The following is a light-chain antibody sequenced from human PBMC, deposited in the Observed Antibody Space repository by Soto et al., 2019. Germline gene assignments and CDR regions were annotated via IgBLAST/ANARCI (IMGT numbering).Light chain of an antibody. CDR2: LNSDGSH. CDR3: QTWGTGIWV. CDR1: SGHSSYA. V-gene: IGLV4-69*01. Sequence: QLVLTQSPSASASLGASVKLTCTLSSGHSSYAIAWHQQQPEKGPRYLMKLNSDGSHSKGDGIPGRFSGSSSGAERYLTISSLHSEDEADYYCQTWGTGIWVFGGGTKLTVL. J-gene: IGLJ3*02.